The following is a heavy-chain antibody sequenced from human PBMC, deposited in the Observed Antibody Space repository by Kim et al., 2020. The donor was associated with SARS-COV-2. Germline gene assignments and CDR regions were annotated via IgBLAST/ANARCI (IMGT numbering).Heavy chain of an antibody. CDR3: ARGWVTWSFDY. CDR1: GGSISSYY. CDR2: IYNTGST. V-gene: IGHV4-59*01. Sequence: SETLSLTCTVSGGSISSYYWSWIRQPPGKGLEWIGYIYNTGSTNYNPSLKSRVTISVDTSKNQFSLKLSSVTAADTAVDYCARGWVTWSFDYWGQGTLVT. J-gene: IGHJ4*02. D-gene: IGHD1-26*01.